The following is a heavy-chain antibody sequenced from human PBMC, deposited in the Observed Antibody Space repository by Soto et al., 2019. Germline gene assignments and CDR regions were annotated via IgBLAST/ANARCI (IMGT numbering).Heavy chain of an antibody. CDR3: ARAEYDILTGYYLRFDP. CDR1: GYTFTSYG. J-gene: IGHJ5*02. V-gene: IGHV1-18*01. Sequence: ASVKVSCKASGYTFTSYGISWVRQAPGQGLEWMGWISAYNGNTNYAQKLQGRVTMTTDTSTSTAYMELRSLRSDDTAVYYCARAEYDILTGYYLRFDPWGQGTLVTVSS. CDR2: ISAYNGNT. D-gene: IGHD3-9*01.